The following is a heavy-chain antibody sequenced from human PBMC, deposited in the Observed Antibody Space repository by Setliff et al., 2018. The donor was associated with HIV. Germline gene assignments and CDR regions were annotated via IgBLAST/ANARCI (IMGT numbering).Heavy chain of an antibody. J-gene: IGHJ4*02. CDR1: GVSISSYY. V-gene: IGHV4-59*01. CDR2: IFPGGAT. Sequence: SETLSLTCSVSGVSISSYYWSWIRHSPGKGLEWIGIIFPGGATNYNPSLTSRVTISVDTSKNHLFLKLTSVTTADTAVYFCAKSSPSLGYITDCWGQGALVTVSS. CDR3: AKSSPSLGYITDC. D-gene: IGHD5-12*01.